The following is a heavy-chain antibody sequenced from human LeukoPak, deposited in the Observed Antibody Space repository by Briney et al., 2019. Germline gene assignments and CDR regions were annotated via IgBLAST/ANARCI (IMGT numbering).Heavy chain of an antibody. CDR3: AKSFGYSRSWFDN. Sequence: GGSLRLSCAASGFTFSNYWIHWVRQAPGKGLVWVSRIDSDGSSTSYADSVKGRFTISRDNSKNTLYLQMNSLRVGDTAVYYCAKSFGYSRSWFDNWGQGTLVTVSS. J-gene: IGHJ4*02. V-gene: IGHV3-74*01. CDR2: IDSDGSST. D-gene: IGHD6-13*01. CDR1: GFTFSNYW.